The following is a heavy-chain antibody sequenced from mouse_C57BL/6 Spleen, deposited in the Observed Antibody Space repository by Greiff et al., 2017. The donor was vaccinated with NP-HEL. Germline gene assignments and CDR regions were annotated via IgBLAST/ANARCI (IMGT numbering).Heavy chain of an antibody. CDR3: ARAPVGRYFDV. D-gene: IGHD3-1*01. CDR2: IDPSDSYT. CDR1: GYTFTSYW. V-gene: IGHV1-50*01. J-gene: IGHJ1*03. Sequence: QVQLQQPGAELVKPGASVKLSCKASGYTFTSYWMQWVKQRPGQGLEWIGEIDPSDSYTNYNQKFKGKATLTVDTSSSTAYMQLISLTSEDSAVYYCARAPVGRYFDVWGTGTTVTVSS.